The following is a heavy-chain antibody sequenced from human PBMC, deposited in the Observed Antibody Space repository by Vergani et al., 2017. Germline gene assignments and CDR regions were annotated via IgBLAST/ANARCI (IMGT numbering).Heavy chain of an antibody. CDR1: GESIRSGSHY. J-gene: IGHJ4*02. CDR2: IHTGGST. D-gene: IGHD2-15*01. V-gene: IGHV4-61*02. Sequence: QVKLQESGPGLLKPSQTLSLTCTVSGESIRSGSHYWSWIRQPAGKGPEWIGHIHTGGSTDLNPSFKGRVSISVDTSKSQFSLKLNSVTVADTAVYCCARSRPYCTSGSCPAIWGQGTLVTVSS. CDR3: ARSRPYCTSGSCPAI.